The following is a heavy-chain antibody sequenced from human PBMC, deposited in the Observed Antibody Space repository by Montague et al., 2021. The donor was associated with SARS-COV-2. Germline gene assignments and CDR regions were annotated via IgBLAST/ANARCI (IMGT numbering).Heavy chain of an antibody. CDR1: GGSISSSSYY. Sequence: SETLSLTCTVSGGSISSSSYYWGLIRQPPGKGLDWIGNIYYSGNNYYNPSLNSLVTISVDTSKNQFSLKLISVTAADTALYYCANMGVWGITIFGVVSRGGLDYWGQGTPVTVSS. V-gene: IGHV4-39*01. J-gene: IGHJ4*02. CDR3: ANMGVWGITIFGVVSRGGLDY. D-gene: IGHD3-3*01. CDR2: IYYSGNN.